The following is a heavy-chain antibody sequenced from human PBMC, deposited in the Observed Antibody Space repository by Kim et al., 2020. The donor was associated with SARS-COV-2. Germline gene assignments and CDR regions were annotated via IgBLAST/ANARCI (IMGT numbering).Heavy chain of an antibody. D-gene: IGHD2-15*01. V-gene: IGHV3-23*01. CDR2: ISYNSGDT. CDR1: GFAFSTYA. J-gene: IGHJ6*02. CDR3: AKFGCAAGSCPPYYGLDV. Sequence: GGSLRLSCAASGFAFSTYAMNWVRQAPGKGLEWVSAISYNSGDTYYADSVKGRFAISRDNSKNTLYLQMHSLRAEDTALYYCAKFGCAAGSCPPYYGLDVWGQGTTVTVSS.